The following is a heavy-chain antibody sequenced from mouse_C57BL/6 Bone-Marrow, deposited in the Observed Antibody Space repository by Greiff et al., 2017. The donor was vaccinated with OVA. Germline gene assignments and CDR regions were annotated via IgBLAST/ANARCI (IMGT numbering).Heavy chain of an antibody. Sequence: VQLQQSVAELVRPGASVKLSCTASGFNIKNTYMHWVKQRPEQGLEWIGRIDPANGNTKYAPKFQGKATITADTSSNTSNLQHSSLTSEDTAIYFCATYYGSSSRCYWGQGTTLTVSS. CDR3: ATYYGSSSRCY. CDR2: IDPANGNT. V-gene: IGHV14-3*01. D-gene: IGHD1-1*01. CDR1: GFNIKNTY. J-gene: IGHJ2*01.